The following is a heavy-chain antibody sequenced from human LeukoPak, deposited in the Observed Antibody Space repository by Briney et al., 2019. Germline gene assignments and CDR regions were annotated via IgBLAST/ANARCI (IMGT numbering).Heavy chain of an antibody. V-gene: IGHV3-7*01. Sequence: GGSLRLSCAASAFTFSRYWTTWVRQAPGKGLEWVANINEDGSEKYYLDSVRGRFTISRDNAKNSLYLQMNSLRAEDTAVYYCAREGMGSSSPLKYYFDYWGQGTLVTVSS. D-gene: IGHD6-6*01. CDR1: AFTFSRYW. J-gene: IGHJ4*02. CDR2: INEDGSEK. CDR3: AREGMGSSSPLKYYFDY.